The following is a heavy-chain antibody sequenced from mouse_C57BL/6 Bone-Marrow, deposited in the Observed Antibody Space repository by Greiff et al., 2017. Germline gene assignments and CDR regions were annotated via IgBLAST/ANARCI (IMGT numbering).Heavy chain of an antibody. CDR3: SAHGSPYYIDY. Sequence: VQLQQSGAELVRPGASVKLSCTASGFNIKDDYMHWVKQRPEQGLEWIGRIDPENGDTEYDSTFPGKATIKADTSSNTAYLQLSSLTSKDTAVDYCSAHGSPYYIDYWGQGTTLTVSS. CDR1: GFNIKDDY. J-gene: IGHJ2*01. D-gene: IGHD2-2*01. V-gene: IGHV14-4*01. CDR2: IDPENGDT.